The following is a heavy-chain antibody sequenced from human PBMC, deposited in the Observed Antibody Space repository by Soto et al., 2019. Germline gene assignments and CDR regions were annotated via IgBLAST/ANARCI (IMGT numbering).Heavy chain of an antibody. CDR2: ISWNSGSI. J-gene: IGHJ5*02. V-gene: IGHV3-9*01. Sequence: GGSLRLSCAASGFTFDDYAMHWVRQAPGKGLEWVSGISWNSGSIGYADSVKGRFTISRDNAKNSLYLQMNSLRAEDTALYYCAKGLSSWEPITGISWFDPWGQGTLVTVS. CDR3: AKGLSSWEPITGISWFDP. CDR1: GFTFDDYA. D-gene: IGHD1-20*01.